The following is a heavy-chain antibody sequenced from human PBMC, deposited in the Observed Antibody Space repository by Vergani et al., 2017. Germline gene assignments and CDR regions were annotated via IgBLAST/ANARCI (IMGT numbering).Heavy chain of an antibody. CDR2: ISGSGGST. V-gene: IGHV3-23*04. D-gene: IGHD5-12*01. CDR3: AKGGGIVANDYDAFDI. J-gene: IGHJ3*02. Sequence: EVQLVESGGGLVQPGGSLRLSCAASGFTFSSYAMSWVRQAPGKGLEWVSAISGSGGSTYYADSVKGRFTISRDNSKNTLYLQMNSLRAEDTSVYYCAKGGGIVANDYDAFDIWGQGTMVTVSS. CDR1: GFTFSSYA.